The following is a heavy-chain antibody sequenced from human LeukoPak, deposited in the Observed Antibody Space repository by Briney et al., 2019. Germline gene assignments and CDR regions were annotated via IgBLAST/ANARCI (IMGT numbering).Heavy chain of an antibody. CDR1: GFTFSTYA. J-gene: IGHJ4*02. Sequence: PGGSLRLTCAASGFTFSTYAITWVGRGPGKGLEWVSAIRPDGDRTYYANSVRGRFTISRDNSKDTVYLQINGLRVEDTAVYYCAREQSGTRGWYTVDYWGQGTLVTVSS. CDR3: AREQSGTRGWYTVDY. D-gene: IGHD6-19*01. CDR2: IRPDGDRT. V-gene: IGHV3-23*01.